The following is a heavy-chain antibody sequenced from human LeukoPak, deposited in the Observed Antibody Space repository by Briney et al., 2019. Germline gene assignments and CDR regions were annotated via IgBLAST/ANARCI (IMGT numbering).Heavy chain of an antibody. CDR3: ARAGSYCSSTSCIYYYHHGMDV. CDR2: INPSGGST. D-gene: IGHD2-2*01. Sequence: ASVKVSRKASGYTFTSYYMHWVRQAPGQGLEWMGIINPSGGSTSYAQKFQGRVTMTRDTSTSTVYMELSSLRSEDTAVYYCARAGSYCSSTSCIYYYHHGMDVWGQGTTVTVSS. J-gene: IGHJ6*02. V-gene: IGHV1-46*01. CDR1: GYTFTSYY.